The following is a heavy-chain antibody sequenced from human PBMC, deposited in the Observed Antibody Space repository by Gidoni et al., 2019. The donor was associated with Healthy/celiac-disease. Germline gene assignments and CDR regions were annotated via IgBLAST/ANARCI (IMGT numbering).Heavy chain of an antibody. CDR2: ISSSGSTI. CDR1: GFTFSAYY. J-gene: IGHJ3*02. Sequence: QVQLVESGGGLVKPGGSLRLSCAASGFTFSAYYLCWIRQAPGKGLEWVSYISSSGSTIYYADSGKGRFTISRDNAKNSLYLQMNSLRAEDTAVYYCARGLSARWSLQLGYAFDIWGQGTMVTVSS. V-gene: IGHV3-11*01. D-gene: IGHD6-13*01. CDR3: ARGLSARWSLQLGYAFDI.